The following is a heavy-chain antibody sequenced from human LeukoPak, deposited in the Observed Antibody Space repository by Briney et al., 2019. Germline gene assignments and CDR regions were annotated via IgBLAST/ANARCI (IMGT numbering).Heavy chain of an antibody. D-gene: IGHD3-22*01. V-gene: IGHV4-4*07. J-gene: IGHJ3*02. CDR3: ARGRMGYDSSGYSEAFDI. CDR1: GGSISSYY. Sequence: PSETLSLTCTVSGGSISSYYWSWIRQPARKGLEWIGRIYTSGSTNYNPSLKSRVTMSVDTSKNQFSLKLSSVTAADTAVYYCARGRMGYDSSGYSEAFDIWGQGTMVTVSS. CDR2: IYTSGST.